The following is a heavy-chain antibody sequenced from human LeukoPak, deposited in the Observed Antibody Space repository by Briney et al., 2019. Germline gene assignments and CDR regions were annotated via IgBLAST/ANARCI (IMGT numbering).Heavy chain of an antibody. Sequence: GGSLRLSCAASGFTFSGSAMHWVRQASGKGLEWVGRIRSKATSYATEYAASVKGRFTISRDDSKNTAYLQMNSLKTEDTAVYYCTIRDYYDSSGYSFPRSFDYWGQGTLVTVSS. CDR3: TIRDYYDSSGYSFPRSFDY. J-gene: IGHJ4*02. CDR2: IRSKATSYAT. V-gene: IGHV3-73*01. D-gene: IGHD3-22*01. CDR1: GFTFSGSA.